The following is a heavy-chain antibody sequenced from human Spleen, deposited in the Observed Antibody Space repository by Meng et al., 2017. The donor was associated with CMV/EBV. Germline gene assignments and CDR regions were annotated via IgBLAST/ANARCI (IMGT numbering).Heavy chain of an antibody. V-gene: IGHV3-53*01. Sequence: GESLKISCAASGFTVSSNYMNWVRQAPGKGLEWVSIMYDSGSTYYADSVKGRFTISRDNSKNTLYVQMNSLRAEDTAVYYCARDFWQPGYYYGMDVGGQGTTVTVSS. J-gene: IGHJ6*02. CDR2: MYDSGST. CDR3: ARDFWQPGYYYGMDV. D-gene: IGHD3-3*01. CDR1: GFTVSSNY.